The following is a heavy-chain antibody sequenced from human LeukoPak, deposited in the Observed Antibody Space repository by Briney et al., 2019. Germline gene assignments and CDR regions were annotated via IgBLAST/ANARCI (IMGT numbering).Heavy chain of an antibody. D-gene: IGHD5-24*01. CDR3: ASMGGRWLQLN. Sequence: GGSLRLSCAASGFTLSSYWMSWVRQAPGKGLEWVANINRDGIEKYYVDSVKGRFTISRDNAKNTLYLQMNSLRAEDTAVYYCASMGGRWLQLNWGQGTLVTVSS. J-gene: IGHJ4*02. CDR2: INRDGIEK. V-gene: IGHV3-7*01. CDR1: GFTLSSYW.